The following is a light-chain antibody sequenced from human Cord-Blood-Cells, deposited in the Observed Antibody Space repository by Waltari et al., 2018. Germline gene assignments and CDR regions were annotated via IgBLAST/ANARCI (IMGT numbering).Light chain of an antibody. CDR3: CSYAGSSTWV. J-gene: IGLJ3*02. Sequence: QSALTQPASVSGSPGQSITISCTGTSSGVGSYNLVSWYQQHPGKAPKLMIYEGSKRPSGVSNRFSGSKSGNTASPTISGLQAEDEADYYCCSYAGSSTWVFGGGTKLTVL. CDR1: SSGVGSYNL. V-gene: IGLV2-23*01. CDR2: EGS.